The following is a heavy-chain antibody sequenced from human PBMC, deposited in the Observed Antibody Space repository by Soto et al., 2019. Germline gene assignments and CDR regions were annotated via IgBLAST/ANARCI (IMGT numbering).Heavy chain of an antibody. V-gene: IGHV3-73*02. J-gene: IGHJ4*02. Sequence: EGQLVESGGGLVEPGGSLKLSCAASGFTFGGFAMHWVRQASGKGLVWVGDIRRKTNSYATAYAESVKGRFTIPRDDSMTTAYLQMNSLNTEDTAVYFCTRQTDVVQWLVVTTDYNFAYWGQGTLVTVSS. CDR3: TRQTDVVQWLVVTTDYNFAY. D-gene: IGHD6-19*01. CDR1: GFTFGGFA. CDR2: IRRKTNSYAT.